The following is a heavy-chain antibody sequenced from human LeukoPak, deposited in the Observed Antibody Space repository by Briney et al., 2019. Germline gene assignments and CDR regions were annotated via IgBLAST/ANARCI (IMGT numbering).Heavy chain of an antibody. J-gene: IGHJ3*01. CDR2: IYYSGST. Sequence: PLETLSLTCTVSGGSISSGDYYWSWIRQPPGKGLEWIGYIYYSGSTYYNPSLKSRVTISVDTSKNQFSLKLSSVTAADTAVYYCARGYRGIVVVPAAISAFDVWGQGTMVTVSS. CDR3: ARGYRGIVVVPAAISAFDV. D-gene: IGHD2-2*02. CDR1: GGSISSGDYY. V-gene: IGHV4-30-4*08.